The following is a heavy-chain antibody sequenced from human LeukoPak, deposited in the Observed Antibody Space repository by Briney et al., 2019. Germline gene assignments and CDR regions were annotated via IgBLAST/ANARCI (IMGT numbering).Heavy chain of an antibody. J-gene: IGHJ4*02. V-gene: IGHV3-23*01. CDR1: GFTFSSYA. CDR3: AKSYYYDSSGYFNYFDY. D-gene: IGHD3-22*01. CDR2: ISGSGGST. Sequence: GGYLRLSWAASGFTFSSYAMSWVRQAPGKGLEWVSAISGSGGSTYYADSVKGRFTISRDNSKNTLYLQMNSLRAEDTAVYYCAKSYYYDSSGYFNYFDYWGQGTLDTVSS.